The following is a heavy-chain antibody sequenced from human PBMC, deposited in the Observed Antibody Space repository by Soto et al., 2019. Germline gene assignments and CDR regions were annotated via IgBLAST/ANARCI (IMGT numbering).Heavy chain of an antibody. CDR2: INAGNGNT. CDR1: GYTLTSYA. J-gene: IGHJ4*02. CDR3: ARGVGLYSGYDY. Sequence: ASVKVSCKASGYTLTSYAMHWVRQAPGQRLEWMGWINAGNGNTKYSQKFQGRVTITRDTSASTAYMELSSLRSEDTAVYYCARGVGLYSGYDYWGQGTLVTVSS. V-gene: IGHV1-3*01. D-gene: IGHD5-12*01.